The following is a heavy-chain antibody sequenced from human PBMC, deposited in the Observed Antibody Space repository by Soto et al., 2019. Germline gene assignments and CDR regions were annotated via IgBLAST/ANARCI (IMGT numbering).Heavy chain of an antibody. J-gene: IGHJ4*02. D-gene: IGHD3-3*01. CDR1: GYTFTSYD. V-gene: IGHV1-8*01. CDR2: MNPNSGNT. Sequence: ASVKVSCKASGYTFTSYDINWVRQATGQGLEWMGWMNPNSGNTGYAQKFQGRVTMTRNTSISTAYMELSSLRSEDTAVYYCARRGYYDFWSGYYTDYYFDYWGQGTLVTVSS. CDR3: ARRGYYDFWSGYYTDYYFDY.